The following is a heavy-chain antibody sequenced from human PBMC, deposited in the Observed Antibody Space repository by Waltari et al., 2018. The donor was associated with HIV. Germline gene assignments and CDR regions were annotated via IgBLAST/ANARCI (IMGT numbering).Heavy chain of an antibody. Sequence: EVQLVESGGGLVQPGGSLRLSCAASGFTFSRYWMSWVRQASGKGLEWVANIKQDGSDKYYVDSVKSRFTISRDNAKNSLYLQMNSLRAENTAVYYCAGTGTADYWGQGTLVTVSS. J-gene: IGHJ4*02. V-gene: IGHV3-7*01. D-gene: IGHD1-1*01. CDR1: GFTFSRYW. CDR2: IKQDGSDK. CDR3: AGTGTADY.